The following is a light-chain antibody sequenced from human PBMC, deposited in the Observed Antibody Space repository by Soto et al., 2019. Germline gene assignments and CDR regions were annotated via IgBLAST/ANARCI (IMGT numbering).Light chain of an antibody. CDR3: QAWYSSAVV. J-gene: IGLJ2*01. V-gene: IGLV3-1*01. Sequence: SYELTQPPSVSVSPGQTATIPCSGVKLGDKFVCWYKQKPGQSPVLVIFQDNKRPSGIPARLSGSNSGDTATLTITGTQVIDEADYYCQAWYSSAVVFGGGTKLTVL. CDR2: QDN. CDR1: KLGDKF.